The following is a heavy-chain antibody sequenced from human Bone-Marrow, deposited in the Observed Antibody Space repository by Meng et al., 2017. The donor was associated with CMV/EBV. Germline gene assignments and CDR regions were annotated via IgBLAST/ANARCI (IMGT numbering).Heavy chain of an antibody. Sequence: SCAASGFSFRSYIMSWVRQPPGKGLEWLSYISSNGDVRDYADSAKGRFTISRDNSRNKLLLQMNTLRVDDTAVYFCARASGSYATAFFGMNVWGRGTSATFSS. CDR1: GFSFRSYI. CDR2: ISSNGDVR. J-gene: IGHJ6*02. D-gene: IGHD1-26*01. CDR3: ARASGSYATAFFGMNV. V-gene: IGHV3-48*04.